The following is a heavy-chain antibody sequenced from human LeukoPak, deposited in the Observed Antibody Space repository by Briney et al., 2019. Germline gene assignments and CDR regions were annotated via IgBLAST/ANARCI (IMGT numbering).Heavy chain of an antibody. V-gene: IGHV3-15*01. CDR2: LKSKTDGGTT. J-gene: IGHJ4*02. CDR1: GFTVSNAW. D-gene: IGHD3-9*01. Sequence: PGASLTLSCAPSGFTVSNAWISSARQAPGEGLEWVCCLKSKTDGGTTDYAAPVKGRFTISRDYSKNTLYLQKNRLKTEDTAVYSCTLHYDILTGYYLFDYWGQGTLVTVSS. CDR3: TLHYDILTGYYLFDY.